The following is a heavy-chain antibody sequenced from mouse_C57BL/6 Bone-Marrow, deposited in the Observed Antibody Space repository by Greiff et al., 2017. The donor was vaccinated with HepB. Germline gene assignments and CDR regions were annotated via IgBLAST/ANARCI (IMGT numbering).Heavy chain of an antibody. V-gene: IGHV2-2*01. Sequence: QVQLKESGPGLVQPSQSLSITCTVSGFSLTSYGVHWVRQSPGKGLEWLGVIWRGGSTDYNAAFISRLSISKDNSKSQVFFKMNSLQADDTAIYYCARNYYGSSWYFDVWGTGTTVTVSS. D-gene: IGHD1-1*01. CDR2: IWRGGST. CDR1: GFSLTSYG. CDR3: ARNYYGSSWYFDV. J-gene: IGHJ1*03.